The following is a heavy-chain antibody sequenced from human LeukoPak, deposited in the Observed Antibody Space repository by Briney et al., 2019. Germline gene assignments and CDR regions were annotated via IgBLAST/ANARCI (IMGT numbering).Heavy chain of an antibody. D-gene: IGHD3-10*01. Sequence: GGSMRLSCAVSGITLSNYGMSWVRQAPGKGLEWVAGISDTGGSTNYADSVKGRFTISRDNPKNTLYLQMNSLRAEDTAVYYCAKDISRVLWFGELHAFDIWGQGTMVTVSS. CDR1: GITLSNYG. CDR2: ISDTGGST. V-gene: IGHV3-23*01. CDR3: AKDISRVLWFGELHAFDI. J-gene: IGHJ3*02.